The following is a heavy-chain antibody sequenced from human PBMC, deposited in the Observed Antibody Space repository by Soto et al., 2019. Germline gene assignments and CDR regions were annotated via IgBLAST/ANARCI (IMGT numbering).Heavy chain of an antibody. CDR2: IIPIFGTA. J-gene: IGHJ6*02. D-gene: IGHD2-2*01. Sequence: QVQLVQSGAEVKKPGSSVKVSCKASGGTFSSYAISWVRQAPGQGLEWMGGIIPIFGTANYAQKFQGRVTSAADESTRTAHMELSSLRSEDTAVYYGASFGDQLLPSAVDYYYYGMDVWGQGTTVTVSS. V-gene: IGHV1-69*12. CDR3: ASFGDQLLPSAVDYYYYGMDV. CDR1: GGTFSSYA.